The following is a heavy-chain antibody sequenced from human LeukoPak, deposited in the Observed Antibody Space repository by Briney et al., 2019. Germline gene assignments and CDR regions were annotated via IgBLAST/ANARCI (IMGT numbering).Heavy chain of an antibody. CDR2: ISDRADNT. J-gene: IGHJ4*02. V-gene: IGHV3-23*01. CDR3: ANDYGVY. Sequence: GSLRLSCAASGFSFSNYAMTWVRQAPGKGLEWVSGISDRADNTYYADSVKGRFTISRDNSKNTLYLQMNSLRAEDTAVYYCANDYGVYWGQGTLVTVSS. CDR1: GFSFSNYA. D-gene: IGHD4-17*01.